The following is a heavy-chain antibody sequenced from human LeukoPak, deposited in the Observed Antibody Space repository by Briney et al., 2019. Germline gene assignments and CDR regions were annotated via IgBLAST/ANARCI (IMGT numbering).Heavy chain of an antibody. CDR3: AKDRRYYGSGSYYKTKYYFDY. V-gene: IGHV3-23*03. CDR2: IYSGGST. CDR1: GFTFSSYA. D-gene: IGHD3-10*01. Sequence: GGSLRLSCAASGFTFSSYAMSWVRQAPGKGLEWVSVIYSGGSTYYADSVKGRFTISRDNSKNTLYLQMNSLRAEDTAVYYCAKDRRYYGSGSYYKTKYYFDYWGQGTLVTVSS. J-gene: IGHJ4*02.